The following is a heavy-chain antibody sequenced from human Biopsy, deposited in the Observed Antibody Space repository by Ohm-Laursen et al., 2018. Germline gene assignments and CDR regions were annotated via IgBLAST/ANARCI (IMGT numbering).Heavy chain of an antibody. CDR1: GFTFSDYY. Sequence: SLRLSCAASGFTFSDYYMSWIRQAPGKGLEWVSSIAERSTYISYADSVKGRFTISRDNAQNSLYLQMNNLRVEDTAVYYCARERGRKSIAATDYWGQGVLVTVSS. D-gene: IGHD6-6*01. J-gene: IGHJ4*02. V-gene: IGHV3-11*06. CDR3: ARERGRKSIAATDY. CDR2: IAERSTYI.